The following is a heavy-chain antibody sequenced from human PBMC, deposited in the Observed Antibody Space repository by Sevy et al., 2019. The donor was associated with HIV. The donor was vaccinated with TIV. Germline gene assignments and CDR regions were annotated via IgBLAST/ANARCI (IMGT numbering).Heavy chain of an antibody. Sequence: GGSLRLSCAASGFTFSSYSMNWVRQAPGNGLEWVSSISSSSSYIYYADSVKGRFTISRDNAKNSLYLQMNSLRAEDTAVHYCARQTTVVITGAFDIWGQGTMVTVSS. J-gene: IGHJ3*02. CDR1: GFTFSSYS. CDR3: ARQTTVVITGAFDI. CDR2: ISSSSSYI. D-gene: IGHD4-17*01. V-gene: IGHV3-21*01.